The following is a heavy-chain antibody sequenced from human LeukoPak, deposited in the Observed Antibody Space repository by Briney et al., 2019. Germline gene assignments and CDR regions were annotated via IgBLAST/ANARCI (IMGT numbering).Heavy chain of an antibody. Sequence: SETLSLTCAVYGGSFSGYYWSWIRQPPGKGLEWIGEINHSGSTNCNPSLKSRVTISVDTSKNQFSLKLSSVTAADTAVYYCARGGLDYGVDYWGQGTLVTVSS. CDR2: INHSGST. CDR1: GGSFSGYY. V-gene: IGHV4-34*01. D-gene: IGHD4-17*01. J-gene: IGHJ4*02. CDR3: ARGGLDYGVDY.